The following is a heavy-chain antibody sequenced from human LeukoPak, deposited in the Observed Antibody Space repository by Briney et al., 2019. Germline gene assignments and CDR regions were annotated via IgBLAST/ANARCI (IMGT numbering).Heavy chain of an antibody. J-gene: IGHJ4*02. CDR2: IHRSGST. D-gene: IGHD2-2*01. CDR1: GYSISSDYY. V-gene: IGHV4-38-2*02. Sequence: SETLSPTCSVSGYSISSDYYWGWIRQPPGKGLEWIGSIHRSGSTYHNPSLKSRVTISVDTSKNQFSLKLSSVTAADTAVYYCARVPYCSSSSCYLFFDYWGQGTLVTVSS. CDR3: ARVPYCSSSSCYLFFDY.